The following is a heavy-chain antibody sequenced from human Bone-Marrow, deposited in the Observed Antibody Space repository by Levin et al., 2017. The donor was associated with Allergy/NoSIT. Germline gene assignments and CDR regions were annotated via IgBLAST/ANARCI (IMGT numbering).Heavy chain of an antibody. CDR1: GGSFSGFY. CDR2: INRSGGT. J-gene: IGHJ5*02. CDR3: ARQMGNYDFWGAHRGWIDH. V-gene: IGHV4-34*01. Sequence: SETLSLTCNIYGGSFSGFYWNWIRQAPGKGLEWIGEINRSGGTNYNPSLKSRATISVDTSRNQFSLNLNSVIDADTAVYYCARQMGNYDFWGAHRGWIDHWGQGILVTVSS. D-gene: IGHD3-3*01.